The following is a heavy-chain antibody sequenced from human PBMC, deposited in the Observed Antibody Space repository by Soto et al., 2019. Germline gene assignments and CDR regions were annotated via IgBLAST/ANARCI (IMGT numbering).Heavy chain of an antibody. V-gene: IGHV3-53*01. CDR3: VSLDYYYYYGMGV. CDR1: GFPVSSNY. J-gene: IGHJ6*02. CDR2: IYSGGDT. Sequence: GGSLRLSCAAFGFPVSSNYMSWVRQAPGKGLEWVSVIYSGGDTYYADSVKGRFTISRDNSKNTLYLQMNSLRAEDTAVYYCVSLDYYYYYGMGVWGQGTTVTVSS.